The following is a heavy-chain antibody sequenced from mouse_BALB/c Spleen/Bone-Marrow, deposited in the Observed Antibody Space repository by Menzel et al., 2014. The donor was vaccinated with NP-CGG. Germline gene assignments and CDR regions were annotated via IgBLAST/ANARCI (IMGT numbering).Heavy chain of an antibody. CDR3: ARQGYDVAMDY. J-gene: IGHJ4*01. D-gene: IGHD2-14*01. CDR1: GFTFSDYY. V-gene: IGHV5-12*02. Sequence: EVMLVESGGGLVQPGGSLKLSCATSGFTFSDYYMFWVRQTLEKRLEWVAYISDGGGSTYYPDTVKGRFTISRDNAKNTLYLQMSRLKSEDTAMYYCARQGYDVAMDYWGQGTSVAVSS. CDR2: ISDGGGST.